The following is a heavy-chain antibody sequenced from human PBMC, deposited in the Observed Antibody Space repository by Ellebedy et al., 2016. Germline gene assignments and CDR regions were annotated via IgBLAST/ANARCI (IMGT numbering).Heavy chain of an antibody. J-gene: IGHJ4*02. D-gene: IGHD2-21*02. V-gene: IGHV4-30-4*01. CDR1: GCSISSGDSY. CDR2: IYYSGST. CDR3: ASFVVVTAEFDY. Sequence: SETLSLTXTVSGCSISSGDSYWSRIRQPPGKGLEWIGYIYYSGSTYYNPSLKSRVTISVDTSKNQFSLKLSSVTAADTAVYYCASFVVVTAEFDYWGQGTLVTVSS.